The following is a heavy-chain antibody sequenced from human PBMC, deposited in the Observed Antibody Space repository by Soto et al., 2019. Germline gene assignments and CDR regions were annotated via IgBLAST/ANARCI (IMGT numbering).Heavy chain of an antibody. CDR1: GGSISSSSYY. D-gene: IGHD3-3*01. Sequence: QLQLQESGPGLVKPSETLSLTCTVSGGSISSSSYYWGWIRQPPGKGLEWIGSIYYSGSTYYNPSLKSRVTISVDTSKNQFSLKLSSVTAADTAVYYCASRSPDGDSYYDFWSGYIDWFDPWGQGTLVTVSS. CDR3: ASRSPDGDSYYDFWSGYIDWFDP. V-gene: IGHV4-39*01. J-gene: IGHJ5*02. CDR2: IYYSGST.